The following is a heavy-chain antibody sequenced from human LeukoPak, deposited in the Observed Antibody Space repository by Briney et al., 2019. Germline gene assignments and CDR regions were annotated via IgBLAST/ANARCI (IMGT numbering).Heavy chain of an antibody. CDR2: ISGDGGST. CDR1: GFTFDDYA. J-gene: IGHJ4*02. D-gene: IGHD1-26*01. V-gene: IGHV3-43*02. Sequence: PGGSLRLSCAASGFTFDDYAMHWVRQAPGKGLEWVSLISGDGGSTYYADSVKGRFTISRDNSKNSLYLQMNSLRTEDTALYYCAKDHSGSCYEWVFDYLVQGTLVTVSS. CDR3: AKDHSGSCYEWVFDY.